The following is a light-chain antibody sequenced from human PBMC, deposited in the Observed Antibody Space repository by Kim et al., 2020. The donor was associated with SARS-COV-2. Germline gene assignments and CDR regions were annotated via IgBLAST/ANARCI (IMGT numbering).Light chain of an antibody. V-gene: IGKV3D-15*01. J-gene: IGKJ4*01. CDR1: QSVNNN. CDR3: QENSDCPLT. CDR2: AAT. Sequence: ETVLTQSPATLSVSPGESATLSCRASQSVNNNLSWYQQRRGQPPRLLISAATTRATDIPANFSASGYGTRFTLTINDLRSGDFGVYYFQENSDCPLTFGGGAKVGIK.